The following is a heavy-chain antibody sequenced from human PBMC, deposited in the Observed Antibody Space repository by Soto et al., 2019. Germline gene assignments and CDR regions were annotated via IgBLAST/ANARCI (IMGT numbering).Heavy chain of an antibody. Sequence: GASVKVSCKASGYTFTSYGISWVRQAPGQGLEWMGWISAYNGNTNYAQKLQGRVTITPDTSTSTAYMDLGSLRSDDTSVYYCARAEVYYYGSGSYYYFDYWGQGTLVTVSS. CDR1: GYTFTSYG. CDR2: ISAYNGNT. D-gene: IGHD3-10*01. J-gene: IGHJ4*02. V-gene: IGHV1-18*01. CDR3: ARAEVYYYGSGSYYYFDY.